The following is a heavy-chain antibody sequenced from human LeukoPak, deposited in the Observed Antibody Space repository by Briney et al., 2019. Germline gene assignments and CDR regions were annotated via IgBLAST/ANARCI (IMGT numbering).Heavy chain of an antibody. Sequence: PSETLSLTCTVSDDSFSSNSYYWAWIRQPPGRGLECIGGIRYSGSTYYNPSLKSRVTISVDTSKNQFSLKLSSVTAADTAVYYCARGYYDSSGYYPDYWGQGTLVTVSS. CDR1: DDSFSSNSYY. CDR3: ARGYYDSSGYYPDY. V-gene: IGHV4-39*07. D-gene: IGHD3-22*01. J-gene: IGHJ4*02. CDR2: IRYSGST.